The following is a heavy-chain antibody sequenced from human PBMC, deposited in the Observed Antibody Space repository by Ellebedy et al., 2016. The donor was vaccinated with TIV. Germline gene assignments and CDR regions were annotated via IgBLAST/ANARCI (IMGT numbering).Heavy chain of an antibody. V-gene: IGHV3-48*04. CDR1: GFIFSNNW. J-gene: IGHJ3*02. D-gene: IGHD1/OR15-1a*01. CDR3: AKDYRNKGFEI. Sequence: GESLKISCAASGFIFSNNWMNWVRQAPGKGLESISYISGDGTSTFYTDSVKGRFTVSRDNAKNSLYLQMNNLRADDTAIYYCAKDYRNKGFEIWGQGTMVTVSS. CDR2: ISGDGTST.